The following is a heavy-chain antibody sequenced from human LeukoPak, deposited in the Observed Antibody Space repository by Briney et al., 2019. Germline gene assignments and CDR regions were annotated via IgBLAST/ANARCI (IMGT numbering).Heavy chain of an antibody. J-gene: IGHJ4*02. CDR1: GYTFTGYY. V-gene: IGHV1-2*04. CDR3: ARGAYNYGSGSFPFDY. Sequence: ASVKVSCKASGYTFTGYYMHWVRQAPGQGLEWMGWINPNSGGTNYAQKFQGWVTMTSDTSISTAYMELSRLRSDDTAVYYCARGAYNYGSGSFPFDYWGQGTLVTVFS. CDR2: INPNSGGT. D-gene: IGHD3-10*01.